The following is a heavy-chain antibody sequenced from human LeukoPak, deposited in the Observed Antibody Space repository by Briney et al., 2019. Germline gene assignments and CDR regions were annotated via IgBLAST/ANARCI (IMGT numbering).Heavy chain of an antibody. D-gene: IGHD1-26*01. V-gene: IGHV3-33*01. Sequence: GGSLRLSCAASGFTFSSYGMHWVRQAPGKGLEWVAVIWYDGSNKYYADSVKGRFTIPRDNSKNTLYLQMNSLRAEDTAVYYCARDESGSYPGYWGQGTLVTVSS. CDR3: ARDESGSYPGY. CDR1: GFTFSSYG. J-gene: IGHJ4*02. CDR2: IWYDGSNK.